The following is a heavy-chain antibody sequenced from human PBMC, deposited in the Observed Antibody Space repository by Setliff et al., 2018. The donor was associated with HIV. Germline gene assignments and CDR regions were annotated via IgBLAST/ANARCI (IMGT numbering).Heavy chain of an antibody. CDR3: ARDVITLFGVAATFDY. CDR2: IIPMFGRV. Sequence: SVKVSCKPSGGTFSSYAISWVRQAPGQGLEWMGGIIPMFGRVNYAQKLQGRVTITADESTNTAYMELRSLRSDDTAVYYCARDVITLFGVAATFDYWGQGTLVTVSS. D-gene: IGHD3-3*01. CDR1: GGTFSSYA. V-gene: IGHV1-69*13. J-gene: IGHJ4*02.